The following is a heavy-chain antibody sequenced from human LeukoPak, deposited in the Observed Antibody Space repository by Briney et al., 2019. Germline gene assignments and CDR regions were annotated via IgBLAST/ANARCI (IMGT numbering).Heavy chain of an antibody. CDR1: GGSFSGYY. D-gene: IGHD4-17*01. V-gene: IGHV4-34*01. J-gene: IGHJ5*02. Sequence: SETLSLTCAVYGGSFSGYYWSWIRQPPGKGLEWIGEINHSGSTNYNPYLKSRVTISVDTSKNQFSLKLSSVTAADTAVYYCARRADYGDYLNWFDPWGQGTLVTVSS. CDR2: INHSGST. CDR3: ARRADYGDYLNWFDP.